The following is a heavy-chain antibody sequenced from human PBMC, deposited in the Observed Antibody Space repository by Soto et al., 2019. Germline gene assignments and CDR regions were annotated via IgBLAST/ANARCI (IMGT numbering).Heavy chain of an antibody. J-gene: IGHJ5*02. CDR2: INADYGNT. CDR1: GYTFTNYG. D-gene: IGHD4-4*01. CDR3: ARKSLSNFNWFDP. Sequence: QLQLVQSGTELKKPGASVKVSCKASGYTFTNYGISWVRQAPGQGLEWMGWINADYGNTNNEQKFQGRVTMTTDTAKNTAYMELRSLISDDTSVYYCARKSLSNFNWFDPWGQGTLVTVSS. V-gene: IGHV1-18*04.